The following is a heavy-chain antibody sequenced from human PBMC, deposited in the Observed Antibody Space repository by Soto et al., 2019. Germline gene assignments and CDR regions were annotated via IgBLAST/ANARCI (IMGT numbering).Heavy chain of an antibody. CDR2: ISKDGSNK. CDR3: VRDRVQIWLYGGSFEG. V-gene: IGHV3-30*03. J-gene: IGHJ1*01. Sequence: QVQVVESGGGVVQPGRSLRLSCTVSRSTFSNYGMHWVRQAPGKGLVWVAAISKDGSNKNSADSVKGRFTISRDNSRNPLLLHMDRLRPEDKAVYYCVRDRVQIWLYGGSFEGWGQGTLVTVSS. D-gene: IGHD5-18*01. CDR1: RSTFSNYG.